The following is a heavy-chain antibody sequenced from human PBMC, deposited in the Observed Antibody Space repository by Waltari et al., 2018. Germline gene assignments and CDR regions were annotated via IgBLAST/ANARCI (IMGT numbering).Heavy chain of an antibody. CDR1: GYSISSGYY. CDR2: IYHSGST. Sequence: QVQLQESGPGLVKPSETLSLTCAVSGYSISSGYYGGWIRQPPGRGLEWIGSIYHSGSTYYNPSLKSRVTISVDTSKNQFSLKLSSVTAADTAVYYCARDIGCSGGSCFLDAFDIWGPGTMVTVSS. D-gene: IGHD2-15*01. J-gene: IGHJ3*02. CDR3: ARDIGCSGGSCFLDAFDI. V-gene: IGHV4-38-2*02.